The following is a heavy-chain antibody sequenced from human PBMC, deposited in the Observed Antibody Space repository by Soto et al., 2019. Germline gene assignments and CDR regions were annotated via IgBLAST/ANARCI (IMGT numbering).Heavy chain of an antibody. CDR2: ISGSGGST. V-gene: IGHV3-23*01. Sequence: EVQLLESGGGLVQPGGSLRLSCAASGFTFSSYAMSWVRQAPGKGLEWVSAISGSGGSTYYADSVKGRFTISRDNSKNTLYLQMNSLRAEDTAVYYCAKLITVTTYATYYFDYWGQGTLVTVSS. J-gene: IGHJ4*02. CDR1: GFTFSSYA. D-gene: IGHD4-4*01. CDR3: AKLITVTTYATYYFDY.